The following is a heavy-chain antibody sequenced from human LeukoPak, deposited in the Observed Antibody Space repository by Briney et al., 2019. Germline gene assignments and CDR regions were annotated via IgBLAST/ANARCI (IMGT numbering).Heavy chain of an antibody. CDR2: IYYSGST. Sequence: PSETLSLTCTVSGGSISSYYWSWIRQPPGKGLEWIGYIYYSGSTNYNPSLKSRVTISVDTSKNQFSLKLSSVTAADTAVYYCAGVHPRALFDYWGQGTLVTVSS. CDR1: GGSISSYY. V-gene: IGHV4-59*08. J-gene: IGHJ4*02. CDR3: AGVHPRALFDY.